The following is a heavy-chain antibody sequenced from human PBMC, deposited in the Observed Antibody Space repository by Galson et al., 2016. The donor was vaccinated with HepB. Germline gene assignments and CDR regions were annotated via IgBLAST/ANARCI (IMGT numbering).Heavy chain of an antibody. V-gene: IGHV3-33*01. Sequence: SLRLSCAASEFTFSSFAMHWVRQAPGKGLEWVALVWYDGITTYYVDSVKGRFTISRDNSDNTMYLQMSSLRAEDTAVYYCAREYSTAGFDYWGQGTLVTVSS. J-gene: IGHJ4*02. CDR3: AREYSTAGFDY. D-gene: IGHD2-21*01. CDR1: EFTFSSFA. CDR2: VWYDGITT.